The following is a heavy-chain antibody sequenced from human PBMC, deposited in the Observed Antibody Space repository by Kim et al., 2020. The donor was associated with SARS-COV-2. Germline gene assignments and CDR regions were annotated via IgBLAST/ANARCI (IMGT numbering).Heavy chain of an antibody. CDR1: GFTFSSYG. V-gene: IGHV3-30*18. Sequence: GGSLRLSCAASGFTFSSYGMHWVRQAPGKGLEWVAVISYDGSNKYYADSVKGRFTISRDNSKNTLYLQMNSLRAEDTAVYYCAKDRTYGSGSLGAFDIWG. J-gene: IGHJ3*02. D-gene: IGHD3-10*01. CDR2: ISYDGSNK. CDR3: AKDRTYGSGSLGAFDI.